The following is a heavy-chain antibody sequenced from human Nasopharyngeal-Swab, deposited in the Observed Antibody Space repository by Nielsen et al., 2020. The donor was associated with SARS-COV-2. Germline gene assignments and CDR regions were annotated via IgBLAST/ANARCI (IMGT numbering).Heavy chain of an antibody. Sequence: GGSLRLSCAASGFTFDDYAMHWVRQGPGKGLEWVSGISWNSGSIDYADSVKGRFTISRDNAKNSLYLQMNSLRAEDTALYYCAKAQSISLMVYAVPFDYWGQGTLVTVSS. V-gene: IGHV3-9*01. D-gene: IGHD2-8*01. CDR1: GFTFDDYA. CDR2: ISWNSGSI. J-gene: IGHJ4*02. CDR3: AKAQSISLMVYAVPFDY.